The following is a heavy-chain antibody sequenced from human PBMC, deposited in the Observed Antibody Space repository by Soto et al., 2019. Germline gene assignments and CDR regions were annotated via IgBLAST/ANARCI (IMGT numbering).Heavy chain of an antibody. CDR2: IYSGGST. J-gene: IGHJ5*02. CDR3: ARVGGTGTGWFDP. Sequence: GGSLRLSCAASGFTVSSNYMSWVRQAPGKGLEWVSVIYSGGSTYYADSVKGRFTISRDDSKNTLYLQMNSLRAEDTAVYYCARVGGTGTGWFDPWGQGTLVTVSS. V-gene: IGHV3-53*01. CDR1: GFTVSSNY. D-gene: IGHD1-7*01.